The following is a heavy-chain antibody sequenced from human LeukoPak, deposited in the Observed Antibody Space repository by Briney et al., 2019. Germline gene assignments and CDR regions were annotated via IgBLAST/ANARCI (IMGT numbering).Heavy chain of an antibody. J-gene: IGHJ3*02. CDR1: GFTFSSYS. V-gene: IGHV3-21*01. Sequence: GGSLRLSCAASGFTFSSYSMNWVRQAPGKGLEWVSSISCSSSYIYYADSVKGRFTISRDNAKNSLYLQMNSLRAEDTAVYYCARVGYYDSSGHDAFDIWGQGTMVTVSS. CDR2: ISCSSSYI. D-gene: IGHD3-22*01. CDR3: ARVGYYDSSGHDAFDI.